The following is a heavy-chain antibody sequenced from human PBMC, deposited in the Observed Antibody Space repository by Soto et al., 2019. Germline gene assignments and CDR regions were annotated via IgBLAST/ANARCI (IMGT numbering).Heavy chain of an antibody. CDR3: ARGGQQFLDY. Sequence: QLQLQESGSGLVKPSQTLSLTCAVSGASISSGGYSWSWIRQPPGRGLEWIGYVFHSETTYYNPSLKIRVTMSVDSSKNQFSLKLTSVTAADTAVYYCARGGQQFLDYWGQGTLVTVSS. CDR2: VFHSETT. V-gene: IGHV4-30-2*01. CDR1: GASISSGGYS. D-gene: IGHD4-4*01. J-gene: IGHJ4*02.